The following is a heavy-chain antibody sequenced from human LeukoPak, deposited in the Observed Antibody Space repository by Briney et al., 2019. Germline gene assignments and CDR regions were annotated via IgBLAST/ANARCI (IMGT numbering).Heavy chain of an antibody. CDR1: GFTFSSYA. Sequence: GGSLRLSCAASGFTFSSYAMHWVRQAPGKGLEWVAVISYDGSNKYYADSVMGRFTISRDNSKNTLYLQMGSLRAEDMAVYYCARVGDNDAFDIWGQGTMVTVSS. CDR3: ARVGDNDAFDI. V-gene: IGHV3-30*04. CDR2: ISYDGSNK. J-gene: IGHJ3*02. D-gene: IGHD4-17*01.